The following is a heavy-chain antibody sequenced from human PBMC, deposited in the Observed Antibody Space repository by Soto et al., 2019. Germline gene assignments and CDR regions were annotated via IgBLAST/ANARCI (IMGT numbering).Heavy chain of an antibody. CDR1: GFTFSSYS. J-gene: IGHJ1*01. CDR2: ISSSSSYI. CDR3: ARDRAGYDILTGYYRAEYFQH. D-gene: IGHD3-9*01. Sequence: GGSLKLSCAASGFTFSSYSMNWVRQAPGKGLERVSSISSSSSYIYYADSVKGRFTISRDNAKNSLYLQMNSLRAEDTAVYYCARDRAGYDILTGYYRAEYFQHWGQGTLVTVSS. V-gene: IGHV3-21*01.